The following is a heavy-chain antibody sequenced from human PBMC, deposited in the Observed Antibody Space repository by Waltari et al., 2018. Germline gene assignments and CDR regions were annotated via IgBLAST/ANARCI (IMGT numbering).Heavy chain of an antibody. Sequence: EVQLVESGGGWVQPGGSLRPPWSALGFTFSNYWMSWVRQPPGKGLEWVANIAQDASENYYVGSVKGRFTISRDNAKNFLYLQMNSLRAEDTAVYYCGRCPRRDPLCDWGQGTLVSVSS. CDR1: GFTFSNYW. V-gene: IGHV3-7*04. CDR3: GRCPRRDPLCD. CDR2: IAQDASEN. J-gene: IGHJ4*02.